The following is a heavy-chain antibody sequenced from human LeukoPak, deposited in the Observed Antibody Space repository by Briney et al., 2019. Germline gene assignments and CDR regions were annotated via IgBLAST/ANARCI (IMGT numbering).Heavy chain of an antibody. D-gene: IGHD5-24*01. V-gene: IGHV4-34*01. CDR1: GGSFSGYY. Sequence: SETLSLTCAVYGGSFSGYYWSWIRQPPGKGLEWIGEINHSVSTNYNPSLKSRVTISVDTSKNQFSLKLSSVTAADTAVYYCARVRRWLQPSVYYYYYMDVWGKGTTVTVSS. J-gene: IGHJ6*03. CDR2: INHSVST. CDR3: ARVRRWLQPSVYYYYYMDV.